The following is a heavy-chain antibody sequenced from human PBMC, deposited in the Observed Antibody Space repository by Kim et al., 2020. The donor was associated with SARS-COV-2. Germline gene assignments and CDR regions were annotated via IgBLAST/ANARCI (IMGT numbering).Heavy chain of an antibody. Sequence: SETLSLTCAVSGGSISSSNWWSWVRQPPGKGLEWIGEIYHSGSTNYNPSLKSRVTISVDKSKNQFSLKLSSVTAADTAMYYCARKGRSSGWPNAFDIWGQGTMVTVSS. CDR1: GGSISSSNW. D-gene: IGHD6-19*01. V-gene: IGHV4-4*02. CDR2: IYHSGST. J-gene: IGHJ3*02. CDR3: ARKGRSSGWPNAFDI.